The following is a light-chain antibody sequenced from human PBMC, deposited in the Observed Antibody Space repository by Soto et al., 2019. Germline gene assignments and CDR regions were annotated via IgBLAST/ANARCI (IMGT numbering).Light chain of an antibody. CDR2: EVS. V-gene: IGLV2-14*01. J-gene: IGLJ1*01. CDR1: SSDVGGYNY. Sequence: QSALTQPASVSGSPGQSITISCTGTSSDVGGYNYVSWYQQHPGKAPKLMIYEVSNRPSGVSNRFSGSKSGNTAFLTISGLQAEDEADYYCSSYTSSSTPYVFGTGPKVAVL. CDR3: SSYTSSSTPYV.